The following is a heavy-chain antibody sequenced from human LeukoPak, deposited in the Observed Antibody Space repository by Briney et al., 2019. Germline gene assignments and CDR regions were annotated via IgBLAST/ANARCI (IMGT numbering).Heavy chain of an antibody. CDR1: GFTFSSNA. J-gene: IGHJ3*02. D-gene: IGHD2-15*01. CDR2: ISGGGDSA. V-gene: IGHV3-23*01. CDR3: AKTRSRNSDVVVVTALGPFDI. Sequence: GGSLRLSCAASGFTFSSNAMSWVRQAPGKGLEWVSAISGGGDSAYYADSVKGRFTISRDSSKNTVYLQMNSLRAEDTAVYYCAKTRSRNSDVVVVTALGPFDIWGQGTMVTVSS.